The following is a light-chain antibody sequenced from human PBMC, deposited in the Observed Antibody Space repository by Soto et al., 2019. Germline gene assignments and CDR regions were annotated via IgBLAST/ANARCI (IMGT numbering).Light chain of an antibody. J-gene: IGKJ1*01. V-gene: IGKV1-39*01. CDR3: QQSYSTPWT. CDR1: QSISTY. Sequence: IQMTQSPSTLSASVGDRVTITCRAGQSISTYLSWYQQKPGKAPKFLIYDASTLQSGVPSRFSGSGSGTDFTLTIGSLQPEDFATYFCQQSYSTPWTFGQGTKVDIK. CDR2: DAS.